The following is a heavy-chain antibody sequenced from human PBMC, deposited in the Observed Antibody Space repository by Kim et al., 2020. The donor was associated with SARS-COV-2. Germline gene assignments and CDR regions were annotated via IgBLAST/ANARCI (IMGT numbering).Heavy chain of an antibody. CDR1: GFTFSSYW. V-gene: IGHV3-7*01. CDR3: AREDWKFDY. J-gene: IGHJ4*02. CDR2: IKVDGGEK. Sequence: GGSLRLSCAASGFTFSSYWMAWVRQAPGKGLEWVANIKVDGGEKYHVDSVKGRFTISRDNAKNSLYLQMNSLRAEDTAVYYCAREDWKFDYWGQGTPVTVSS. D-gene: IGHD1-1*01.